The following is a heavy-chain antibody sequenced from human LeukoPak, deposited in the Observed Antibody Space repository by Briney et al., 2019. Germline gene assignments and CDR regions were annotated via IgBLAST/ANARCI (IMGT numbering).Heavy chain of an antibody. Sequence: GGSLRLSCAASGFTFRRYWMTWVRQAPGKGLEWVANIKEDGSAKKYLDSVKGRFTITRDNAKNSLYLQMTDMRAEDTAVYYCASHTDINNWYYFQYWGQGILVTVSS. V-gene: IGHV3-7*01. CDR1: GFTFRRYW. CDR3: ASHTDINNWYYFQY. D-gene: IGHD1-1*01. CDR2: IKEDGSAK. J-gene: IGHJ4*02.